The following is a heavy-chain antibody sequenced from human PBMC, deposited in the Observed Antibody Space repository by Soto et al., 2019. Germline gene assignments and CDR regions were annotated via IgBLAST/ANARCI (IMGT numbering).Heavy chain of an antibody. CDR2: IIPIFGTA. V-gene: IGHV1-69*01. CDR1: GGTFSSYA. J-gene: IGHJ6*02. Sequence: QVQLVQSGAEVKKPGSSVKVSCKASGGTFSSYAISWVRQAPGQGLEWMGGIIPIFGTANYAQKFQGRVTITADESTSTAYMELSSLRSEDTAVYYCARTDCSGGSCYGLGYYYYYGMDVWGQGTTVIVSS. D-gene: IGHD2-15*01. CDR3: ARTDCSGGSCYGLGYYYYYGMDV.